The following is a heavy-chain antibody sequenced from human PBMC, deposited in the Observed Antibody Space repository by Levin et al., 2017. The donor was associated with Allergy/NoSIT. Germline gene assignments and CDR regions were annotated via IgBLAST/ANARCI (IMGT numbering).Heavy chain of an antibody. CDR1: GFTFSRSA. Sequence: PGGSLRLSCAASGFTFSRSAMTWVRQAPGKGLEWVSAISGSGSSPYYADSVKGRFTISRDNSRNTLYLHMDSLRVEDTAVYYCAKDRQYYDSSDYFDCWGQGTLVTVSS. V-gene: IGHV3-23*01. D-gene: IGHD3-22*01. CDR3: AKDRQYYDSSDYFDC. J-gene: IGHJ4*02. CDR2: ISGSGSSP.